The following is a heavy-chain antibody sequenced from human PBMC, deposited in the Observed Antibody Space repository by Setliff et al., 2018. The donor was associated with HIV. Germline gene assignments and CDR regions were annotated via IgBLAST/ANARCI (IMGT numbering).Heavy chain of an antibody. V-gene: IGHV4-39*01. CDR1: GGSISSSSYY. CDR3: ARHTVYGDYLSLYYFGY. J-gene: IGHJ4*02. CDR2: IYYSGST. D-gene: IGHD4-17*01. Sequence: LSETLSLTCTVSGGSISSSSYYWGWIRQPPGKGLEWIGSIYYSGSTYYNPSLKSRVTISVDTSKNQFSLKLSSVTAADTAVYYCARHTVYGDYLSLYYFGYWGQRTLVTVSS.